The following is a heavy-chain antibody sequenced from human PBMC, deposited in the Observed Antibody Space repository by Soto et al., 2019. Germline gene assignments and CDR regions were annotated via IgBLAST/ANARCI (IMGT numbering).Heavy chain of an antibody. D-gene: IGHD3-10*01. Sequence: VSVKVSCNASGYTFSSYGISLVRQAPGEGLEWLGWINTHNGNTNYAQNLQGRVFMTADTSTNTAYMELRSLRSDDTAIYYCTREGSAPYYYYGMDAWGQGTTVTVSS. V-gene: IGHV1-18*01. CDR1: GYTFSSYG. CDR3: TREGSAPYYYYGMDA. J-gene: IGHJ6*02. CDR2: INTHNGNT.